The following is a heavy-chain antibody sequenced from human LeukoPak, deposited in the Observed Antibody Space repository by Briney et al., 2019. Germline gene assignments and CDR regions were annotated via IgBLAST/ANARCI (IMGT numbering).Heavy chain of an antibody. CDR2: ISYDGSNK. CDR1: GFTFSSYG. V-gene: IGHV3-30*18. Sequence: PGGSLRLSCAASGFTFSSYGMHWARQAPGKGLEWVAVISYDGSNKYYADSVKGRFTISRDNSKNTLYLQMNSLRAEDTAVYYCAKDGYSSSWASGSYGGYKDYWGQGTLVTVSS. J-gene: IGHJ4*02. D-gene: IGHD6-13*01. CDR3: AKDGYSSSWASGSYGGYKDY.